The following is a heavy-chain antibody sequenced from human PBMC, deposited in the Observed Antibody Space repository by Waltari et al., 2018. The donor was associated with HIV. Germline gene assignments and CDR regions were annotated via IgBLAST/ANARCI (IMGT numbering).Heavy chain of an antibody. Sequence: RLSCTASGFTFSDYYMTWIRQAPGKGLEWISYISHSGSTISYTDSVKGRFTISRDNAKNSLYLQMNSLRVEDTAVYYCVRAIQERWLHSRGGHWGQGILVTVSS. CDR2: ISHSGSTI. J-gene: IGHJ4*02. CDR3: VRAIQERWLHSRGGH. V-gene: IGHV3-11*01. D-gene: IGHD5-12*01. CDR1: GFTFSDYY.